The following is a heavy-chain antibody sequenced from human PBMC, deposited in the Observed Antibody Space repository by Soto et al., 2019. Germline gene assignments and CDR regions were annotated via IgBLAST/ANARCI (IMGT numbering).Heavy chain of an antibody. CDR1: GIMFGQYA. V-gene: IGHV3-23*01. CDR2: VGASGAST. J-gene: IGHJ4*02. CDR3: ARSYYSECTCHHRNIDY. D-gene: IGHD3-22*01. Sequence: GGSLRLSCAAAGIMFGQYAMSWVRLAPGKGLGWGAVVGASGASTFYADSMRGRFTITRDTSVNTLYLQMNSLRDADTAFYCCARSYYSECTCHHRNIDYRGPGALVTISS.